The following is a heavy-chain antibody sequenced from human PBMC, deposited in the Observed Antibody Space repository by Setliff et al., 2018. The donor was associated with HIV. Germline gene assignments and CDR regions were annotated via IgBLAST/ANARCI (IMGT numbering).Heavy chain of an antibody. V-gene: IGHV3-23*01. D-gene: IGHD2-21*01. Sequence: PGGSLRLSCAASGFTFSSYAMSWVRQAPGKGLEWVSTINSNGGSTYYADSVKGRFTISRDNSKNTLSLQMNSLRVEDTAVYYCVRVLWPWAFDIWGQGTVVTVS. CDR1: GFTFSSYA. J-gene: IGHJ3*02. CDR2: INSNGGST. CDR3: VRVLWPWAFDI.